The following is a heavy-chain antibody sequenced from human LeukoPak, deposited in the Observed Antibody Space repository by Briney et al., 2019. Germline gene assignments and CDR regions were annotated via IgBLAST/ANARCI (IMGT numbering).Heavy chain of an antibody. CDR1: GFTFSSYA. CDR2: ISDNGGST. Sequence: GGSLRLSCAASGFTFSSYAMSWVRQAPGKGLEWVSGISDNGGSTYYADSVKGRFTISRDNSKNTVYLQMNSLRAEDTAVYYCAKDVRDIVVLIDTYMYWGQGTLVTVSS. CDR3: AKDVRDIVVLIDTYMY. J-gene: IGHJ4*02. D-gene: IGHD2-21*01. V-gene: IGHV3-23*01.